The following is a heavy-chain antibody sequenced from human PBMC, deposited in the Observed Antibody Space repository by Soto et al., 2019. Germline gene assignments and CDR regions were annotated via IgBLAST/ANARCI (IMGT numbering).Heavy chain of an antibody. Sequence: SETLSLTCTVSGGSVSSGSYYRSWIRQPPGKGLEWIGYIYYSGSTNYNPSLKSRVTISVDTSKNQFSLKLNSVTAADTAVYYCASYSSGWYDVSYWGQGTLVTVS. CDR1: GGSVSSGSYY. V-gene: IGHV4-61*01. CDR2: IYYSGST. CDR3: ASYSSGWYDVSY. J-gene: IGHJ4*02. D-gene: IGHD6-19*01.